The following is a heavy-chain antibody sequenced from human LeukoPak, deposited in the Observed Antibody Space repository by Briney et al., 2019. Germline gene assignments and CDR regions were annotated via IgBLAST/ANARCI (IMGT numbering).Heavy chain of an antibody. CDR3: ARDGVYMVRGVITGMDV. CDR1: GFTVSSNY. J-gene: IGHJ6*02. D-gene: IGHD3-10*01. V-gene: IGHV3-53*01. CDR2: IYSGGNT. Sequence: PGGSLRLSCAASGFTVSSNYMSWVRQAPGKGLEWVSVIYSGGNTYYADSVKGRFTISRDNAKNSLYLQMNSPRAEETAVYYCARDGVYMVRGVITGMDVWGQGTTVTVSS.